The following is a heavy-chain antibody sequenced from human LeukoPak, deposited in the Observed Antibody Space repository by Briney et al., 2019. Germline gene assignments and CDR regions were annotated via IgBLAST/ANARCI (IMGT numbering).Heavy chain of an antibody. D-gene: IGHD2-2*01. CDR1: GFTFSSYW. Sequence: GGSLRLSCAASGFTFSSYWMSWVRQAPGKGLEWVANIKQDGSEKYYVDSVKGRFTISRDNAKNSLYLQMNSLRAEDTAAYYCARRWSFVVVPAVLRWFDPWGQGTLVTVSS. V-gene: IGHV3-7*01. CDR2: IKQDGSEK. CDR3: ARRWSFVVVPAVLRWFDP. J-gene: IGHJ5*02.